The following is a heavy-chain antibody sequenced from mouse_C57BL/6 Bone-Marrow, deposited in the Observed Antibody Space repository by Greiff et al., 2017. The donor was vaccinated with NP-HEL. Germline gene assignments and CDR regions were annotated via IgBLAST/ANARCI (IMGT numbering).Heavy chain of an antibody. CDR1: GFNIKDDY. J-gene: IGHJ2*01. CDR2: IDPENGDT. V-gene: IGHV14-4*01. CDR3: TSRGSYFDY. Sequence: VQLQQSGAELVRPGASVKLSCTASGFNIKDDYMHWVKPRPEQGLEWIGWIDPENGDTEYASKFQGKATITADTSSNTAYLQLSSRTSEDTAVYYCTSRGSYFDYWGQGTTLTVSS.